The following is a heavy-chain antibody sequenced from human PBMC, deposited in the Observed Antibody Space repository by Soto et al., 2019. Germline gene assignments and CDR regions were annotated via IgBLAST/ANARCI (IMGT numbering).Heavy chain of an antibody. V-gene: IGHV1-8*01. CDR3: VSDSGGYYGMDV. Sequence: QVQLVQSGAEVKKPGASVKVSCKASGYTFTSYDINWVRQATGQGLEWMGWMNPNSGNTGYAQKFQGRVTMTRNTSRSTAYMELSSLRSEDTAVYYCVSDSGGYYGMDVWGQGTTVTVSS. J-gene: IGHJ6*02. CDR2: MNPNSGNT. D-gene: IGHD3-10*01. CDR1: GYTFTSYD.